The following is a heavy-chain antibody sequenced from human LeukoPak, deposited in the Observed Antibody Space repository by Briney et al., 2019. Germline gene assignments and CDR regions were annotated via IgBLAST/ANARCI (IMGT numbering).Heavy chain of an antibody. Sequence: PGGSLRLSCAASGFTFSSYWMHWVRQAPGKGLVWVSAISGSGGSTYYADSVKGRFTISRDNSKNTLYLQMNSLRAEDTAVYYCAKSVGGIVLMVYAIFDYWGQGTLVTVSS. CDR2: ISGSGGST. D-gene: IGHD2-8*01. CDR3: AKSVGGIVLMVYAIFDY. J-gene: IGHJ4*02. CDR1: GFTFSSYW. V-gene: IGHV3-23*01.